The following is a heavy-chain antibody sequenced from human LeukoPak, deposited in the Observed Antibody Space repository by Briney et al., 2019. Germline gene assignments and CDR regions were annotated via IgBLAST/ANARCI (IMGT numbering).Heavy chain of an antibody. D-gene: IGHD6-13*01. CDR1: GGSISNYY. J-gene: IGHJ4*02. Sequence: PSETLSLTCSVSGGSISNYYWSWIRQPPGKGLEWIGCIRYSGSSNYNPSLKSRVTISLDTSKNQSSLKLSSVTAADTAVYYCARTAVADPLWGQGALVTVSS. CDR2: IRYSGSS. CDR3: ARTAVADPL. V-gene: IGHV4-59*01.